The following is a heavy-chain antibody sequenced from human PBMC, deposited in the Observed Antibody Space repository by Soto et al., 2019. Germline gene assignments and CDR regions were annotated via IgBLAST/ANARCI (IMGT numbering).Heavy chain of an antibody. Sequence: ASVKVSCKASGYTFTSYGISWVRQAPGQGLEWMGGIIPNNGNTNYAQKFQGRVTITTDKSTSTAYMELSSLRSEDTAVYYCARPGSSSWQTHYYYYGMDVWGQGTTVTVSS. J-gene: IGHJ6*02. CDR3: ARPGSSSWQTHYYYYGMDV. CDR1: GYTFTSYG. CDR2: IIPNNGNT. V-gene: IGHV1-18*01. D-gene: IGHD6-13*01.